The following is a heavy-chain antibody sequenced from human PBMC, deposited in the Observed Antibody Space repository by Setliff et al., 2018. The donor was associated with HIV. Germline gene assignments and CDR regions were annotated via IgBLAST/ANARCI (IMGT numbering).Heavy chain of an antibody. D-gene: IGHD3-10*01. V-gene: IGHV1-69*05. CDR3: AGPRGDEAFDV. CDR2: IIPIFGTA. Sequence: ASVKVSCKASGYTFTNNVIHWVRQAPGQRLEWMGGIIPIFGTANYAQKFQGRVTITTDESTSTAYMELSSLRSEDTAVYYCAGPRGDEAFDVWGQGTMVTVSS. CDR1: GYTFTNNV. J-gene: IGHJ3*01.